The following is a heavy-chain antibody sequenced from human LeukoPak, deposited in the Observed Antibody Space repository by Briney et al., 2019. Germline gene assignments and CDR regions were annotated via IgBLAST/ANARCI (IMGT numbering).Heavy chain of an antibody. CDR2: IYYSGST. Sequence: SETLSLTCTVSGGSISSHYWSWIRQPPGKGLEWIGYIYYSGSTNYNPSLKSRVTISVDTSKNQFPLKLSSVTAADTAVYYCARSVSEGPGTKYNWFDPWGQGTLVTVSS. CDR1: GGSISSHY. J-gene: IGHJ5*02. V-gene: IGHV4-59*11. D-gene: IGHD3-10*01. CDR3: ARSVSEGPGTKYNWFDP.